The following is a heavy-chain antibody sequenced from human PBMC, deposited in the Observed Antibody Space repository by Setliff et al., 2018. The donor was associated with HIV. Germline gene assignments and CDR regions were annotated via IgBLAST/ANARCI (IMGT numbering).Heavy chain of an antibody. CDR3: AREGQVVVTAKGFDY. Sequence: ASVKVSCKASGYRFPTYEMHWVRQAPGEGLEWIGIITPFGGSTYYAQKFQGRLTVTRDTSTSTVYMELSSLRSEDTAVYYCAREGQVVVTAKGFDYWGLGTLVTVSS. V-gene: IGHV1-46*01. CDR1: GYRFPTYE. CDR2: ITPFGGST. D-gene: IGHD2-15*01. J-gene: IGHJ4*02.